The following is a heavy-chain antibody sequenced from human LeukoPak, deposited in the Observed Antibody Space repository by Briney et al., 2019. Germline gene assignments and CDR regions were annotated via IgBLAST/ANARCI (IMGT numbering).Heavy chain of an antibody. CDR1: GFTFSSYG. D-gene: IGHD2-2*01. CDR2: ISYDGSNK. J-gene: IGHJ4*02. V-gene: IGHV3-30*18. Sequence: GGSLRLSCAASGFTFSSYGMHWVRQAPGKGLEWVAVISYDGSNKYYADSVKGLFTISRDNSKNTLYLQMNSLRAEDTAVYYCAKSRGCSSTSCLVDYWGQGTLVTVSS. CDR3: AKSRGCSSTSCLVDY.